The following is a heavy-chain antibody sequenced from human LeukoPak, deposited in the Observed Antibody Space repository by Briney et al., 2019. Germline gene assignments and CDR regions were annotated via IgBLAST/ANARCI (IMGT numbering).Heavy chain of an antibody. CDR3: ARRVYGDYRGAFDI. CDR1: GGSFSDYY. V-gene: IGHV4-34*01. D-gene: IGHD4-17*01. J-gene: IGHJ3*02. Sequence: SETLSLTCAVYGGSFSDYYWSWIRQPPGKGLEWIGGITHSGSTNYNPSLKSRVTISVDTSKNQFSLKLGSVTAADTAVYYCARRVYGDYRGAFDIWGQGTMATVSS. CDR2: ITHSGST.